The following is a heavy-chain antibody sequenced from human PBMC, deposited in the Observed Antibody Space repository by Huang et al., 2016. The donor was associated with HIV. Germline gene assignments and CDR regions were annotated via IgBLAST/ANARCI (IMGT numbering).Heavy chain of an antibody. Sequence: QVQLQESGPGLVKPSETLSLTCTVSGGSISTHYWSWIRQPPGKGLEWIGSIDYSGSTNYSPSLKSRVTILLDTSKIQFSLRVNSVTAADTAMYYCARDHHDFWRGYRRMYFFDHWGQGTLVTVSS. CDR1: GGSISTHY. D-gene: IGHD3-3*01. CDR3: ARDHHDFWRGYRRMYFFDH. J-gene: IGHJ4*02. CDR2: IDYSGST. V-gene: IGHV4-59*11.